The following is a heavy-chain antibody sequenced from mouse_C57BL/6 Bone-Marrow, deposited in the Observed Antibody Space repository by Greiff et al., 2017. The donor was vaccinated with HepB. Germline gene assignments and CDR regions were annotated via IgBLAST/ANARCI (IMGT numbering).Heavy chain of an antibody. J-gene: IGHJ2*01. V-gene: IGHV5-9*01. D-gene: IGHD1-3*01. CDR2: ISGGGGNT. CDR3: ARLTALYVKDY. CDR1: GFTFSSYT. Sequence: EVHLVESGGGLVKPGGSLKLSCAASGFTFSSYTMSWVRQTPEKRLEWVATISGGGGNTYYPDSVKGRFTISRDNAKNTLYLQMSSLRSEDTALYYCARLTALYVKDYWGQGTTLTVSS.